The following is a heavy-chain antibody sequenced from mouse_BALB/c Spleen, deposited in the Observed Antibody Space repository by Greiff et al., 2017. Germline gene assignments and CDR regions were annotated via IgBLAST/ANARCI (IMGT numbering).Heavy chain of an antibody. Sequence: VQLQQPGAELVKPGASVKLSCTASGFNIKDTYMHWVKQRPEQGLEWIGRIDPANGNTKYDPKFQGKATITADTSSNTAYLQLSSLTSEDTAVYYCAREEDYGYWYFDVWGAGTTVTVSS. V-gene: IGHV14-3*02. J-gene: IGHJ1*01. CDR2: IDPANGNT. CDR1: GFNIKDTY. D-gene: IGHD1-1*02. CDR3: AREEDYGYWYFDV.